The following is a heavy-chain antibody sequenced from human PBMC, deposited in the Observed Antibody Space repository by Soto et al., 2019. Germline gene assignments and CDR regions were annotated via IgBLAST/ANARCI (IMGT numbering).Heavy chain of an antibody. CDR3: ARVTGVGASPLLDY. V-gene: IGHV1-3*01. D-gene: IGHD1-26*01. J-gene: IGHJ4*02. CDR1: GYTFTSYA. CDR2: ITAGNGNT. Sequence: QVQLVQSGAEVKKPGASVKVSCKASGYTFTSYAMHWVRQAPGQRLEWMGWITAGNGNTKYSQKFQGRVTITRDTSASTAYMELSSLRSEDTAVYYCARVTGVGASPLLDYWGQGTLVTVSS.